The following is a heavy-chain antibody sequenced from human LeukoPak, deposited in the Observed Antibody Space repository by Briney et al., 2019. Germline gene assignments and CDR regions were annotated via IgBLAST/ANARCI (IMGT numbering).Heavy chain of an antibody. CDR3: AREAPAGSYDY. D-gene: IGHD3-10*01. V-gene: IGHV3-64*01. J-gene: IGHJ4*02. CDR1: GLTFSDYP. Sequence: PGGSLRLSCEVSGLTFSDYPMHWVRQAPGKGLESVSAISQNGDNIYYAYSVKGRFTISRDNSKNTLNLQMGSLRPEDMAVYYCAREAPAGSYDYWGQGTLITVSS. CDR2: ISQNGDNI.